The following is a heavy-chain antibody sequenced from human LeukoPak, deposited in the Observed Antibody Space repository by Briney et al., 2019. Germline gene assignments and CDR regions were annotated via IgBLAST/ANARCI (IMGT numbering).Heavy chain of an antibody. CDR3: ARAYYYDSSGYYWGTPHWFDP. CDR2: ISAYNGNT. CDR1: GYTFTSYG. V-gene: IGHV1-18*01. Sequence: ASVKVSCKASGYTFTSYGMSWVRQAPGQGLEWMGWISAYNGNTNYAQKLQGRVTMTTDTSTSTAYMELRSLRSDDTAVYYCARAYYYDSSGYYWGTPHWFDPWGQGTLVTVSS. J-gene: IGHJ5*02. D-gene: IGHD3-22*01.